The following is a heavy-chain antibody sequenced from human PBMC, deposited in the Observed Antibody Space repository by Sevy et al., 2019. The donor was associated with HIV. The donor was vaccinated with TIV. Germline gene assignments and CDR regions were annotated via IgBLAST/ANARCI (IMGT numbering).Heavy chain of an antibody. J-gene: IGHJ6*02. CDR2: IIPIFGTA. CDR3: TKGYCSGGSCYSESSYYYYGMDV. D-gene: IGHD2-15*01. CDR1: GGTFSSYA. Sequence: ASVKVSCKASGGTFSSYAISWVRQAPGQGLEWMGGIIPIFGTANYAQKFQGRVTITADESTSTAYMELSSLRSEDTAVYYCTKGYCSGGSCYSESSYYYYGMDVWGQGTTVTVSS. V-gene: IGHV1-69*13.